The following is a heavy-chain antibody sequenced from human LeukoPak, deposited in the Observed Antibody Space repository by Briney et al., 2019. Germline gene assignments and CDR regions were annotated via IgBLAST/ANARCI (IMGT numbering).Heavy chain of an antibody. J-gene: IGHJ4*02. Sequence: SETLSLTCAVSGGSFSGYYWTWIRQSPGTGLEWIGDISHNGRTKYNPSLESRVTISVDTSKNQFSLKMTSVTAADTGAYYCARGLQIASAGSLDYWGQGILVSVSS. D-gene: IGHD6-13*01. CDR3: ARGLQIASAGSLDY. CDR2: ISHNGRT. CDR1: GGSFSGYY. V-gene: IGHV4-34*01.